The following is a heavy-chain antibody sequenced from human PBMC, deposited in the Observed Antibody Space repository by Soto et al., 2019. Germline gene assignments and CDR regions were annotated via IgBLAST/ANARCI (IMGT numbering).Heavy chain of an antibody. J-gene: IGHJ3*02. D-gene: IGHD3-10*01. Sequence: WESLKMTCKSSGKSLTSYWIGWGRQMPGKGLEWMVILYPGDSDNRSSPSFQGQVTISADKSIRTAYLQWSSLKASDTAMYYGASSPGSAYDGFDIWGQGTMVTVSS. CDR2: LYPGDSDN. CDR3: ASSPGSAYDGFDI. V-gene: IGHV5-51*01. CDR1: GKSLTSYW.